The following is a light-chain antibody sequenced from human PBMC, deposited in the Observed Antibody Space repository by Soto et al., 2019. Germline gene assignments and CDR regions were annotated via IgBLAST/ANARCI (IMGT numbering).Light chain of an antibody. CDR3: QQSYSTLIT. CDR2: AAS. V-gene: IGKV1-12*01. J-gene: IGKJ5*01. Sequence: DIQMTQSPASVSASVGDKVIITCRASQDIRDWLAWYQQRPGKAPKLLIYAASSLQSGVPSRFSGSGSGTDFTLTISSLQPEDFATYYCQQSYSTLITFGQGTRLEIK. CDR1: QDIRDW.